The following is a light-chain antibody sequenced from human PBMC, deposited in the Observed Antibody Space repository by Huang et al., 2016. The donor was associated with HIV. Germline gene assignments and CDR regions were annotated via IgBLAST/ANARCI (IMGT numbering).Light chain of an antibody. J-gene: IGKJ4*01. V-gene: IGKV1D-12*01. Sequence: DIQMTQSPSSVSASVGDRVIITCRASQGISTWLVWYQQKPGRAPKFLIYGASELQPGVPARFSGSGSGTDFTLTISSLQPEDFATYYCQQAHTFPLTFGGGTKVEMK. CDR2: GAS. CDR3: QQAHTFPLT. CDR1: QGISTW.